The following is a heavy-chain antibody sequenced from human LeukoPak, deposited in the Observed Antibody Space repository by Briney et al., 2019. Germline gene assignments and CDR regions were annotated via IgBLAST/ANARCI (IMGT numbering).Heavy chain of an antibody. J-gene: IGHJ4*02. CDR3: SKDGNPGIVGPTKDYFDY. CDR1: GITFSSYG. CDR2: ISSTGGTT. V-gene: IGHV3-23*01. D-gene: IGHD1-26*01. Sequence: GGTLRLSCAASGITFSSYGMSWVRQAPGKELEWVSSISSTGGTTYYADSVKGRFTISRDNSKNTLNLQMNSLRAEDTAVYYCSKDGNPGIVGPTKDYFDYWGQGTLVTVSS.